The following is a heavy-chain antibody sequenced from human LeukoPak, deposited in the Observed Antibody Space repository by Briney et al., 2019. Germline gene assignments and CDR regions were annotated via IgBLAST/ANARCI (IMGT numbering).Heavy chain of an antibody. V-gene: IGHV4-39*01. CDR1: GGSIISSTYY. CDR3: ARLPVNEFHFDF. Sequence: SETPSLTCTVSGGSIISSTYYWDWVRQPPGKGLEWIGTIYSSGTTYYIPSLKSRVTISLDTSKNQFSLKLSSVTAADTAVYYCARLPVNEFHFDFWGQGTLVTVSS. D-gene: IGHD3-10*01. J-gene: IGHJ4*02. CDR2: IYSSGTT.